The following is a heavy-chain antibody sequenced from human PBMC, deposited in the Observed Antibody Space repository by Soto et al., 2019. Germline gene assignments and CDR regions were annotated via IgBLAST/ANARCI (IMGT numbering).Heavy chain of an antibody. J-gene: IGHJ4*02. D-gene: IGHD6-13*01. CDR1: GYTFTGYY. Sequence: GSVKVSCRASGYTFTGYYMHWVRQAPGQGLEWMGWINPDSGGTNYAQKFQGWVTMTRDTSISTAYMELSRLRSDDTDVYYCARDSYSSSWYPHYYFDYWGQGTLVTVSS. CDR3: ARDSYSSSWYPHYYFDY. V-gene: IGHV1-2*04. CDR2: INPDSGGT.